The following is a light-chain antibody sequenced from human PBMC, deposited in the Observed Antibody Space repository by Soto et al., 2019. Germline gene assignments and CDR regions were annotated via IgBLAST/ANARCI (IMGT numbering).Light chain of an antibody. CDR2: EVS. V-gene: IGLV2-14*01. CDR3: SSCTRSSVI. Sequence: QPVLTQPASVSGSPGQSITISCTGTSDDVCGFKYVSWYQHHPGRAPKLIIYEVSNRPSGVSNRFSGSTSGNTASLTISGLQAEDEADYYCSSCTRSSVIFGGGTKLTVL. J-gene: IGLJ2*01. CDR1: SDDVCGFKY.